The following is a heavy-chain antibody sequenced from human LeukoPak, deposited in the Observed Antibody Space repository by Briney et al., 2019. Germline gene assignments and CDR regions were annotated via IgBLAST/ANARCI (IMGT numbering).Heavy chain of an antibody. CDR2: ISGSGGST. D-gene: IGHD1-1*01. Sequence: PGGSLRLSCAASGFTFSSYAMSWVRQAPGKGLEWVSAISGSGGSTYYADSVKGRFTISRDNSKNTLYLQMNSLRAEDTAVYYCSRSPRIVRRLYYYYFMYVWGKGTTVTVSS. CDR3: SRSPRIVRRLYYYYFMYV. V-gene: IGHV3-23*01. J-gene: IGHJ6*03. CDR1: GFTFSSYA.